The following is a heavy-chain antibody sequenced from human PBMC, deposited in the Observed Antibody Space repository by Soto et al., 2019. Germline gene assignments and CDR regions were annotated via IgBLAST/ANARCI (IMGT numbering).Heavy chain of an antibody. J-gene: IGHJ4*02. CDR3: SKWSGFGDA. V-gene: IGHV3-23*01. Sequence: GXLRLSCASSGFXFNSYSLTWVRHAPGNGLELVSVISDSGCNTWYADSVKGRFTISKENSKNTLFMQMNSLRAEDTAVYFWSKWSGFGDAGGQGTVGTVSS. CDR2: ISDSGCNT. D-gene: IGHD3-10*01. CDR1: GFXFNSYS.